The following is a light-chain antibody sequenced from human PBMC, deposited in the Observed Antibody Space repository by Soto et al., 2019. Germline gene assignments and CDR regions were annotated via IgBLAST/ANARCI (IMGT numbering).Light chain of an antibody. V-gene: IGKV1-9*01. CDR3: QYVNSIPRS. CDR2: LAS. CDR1: QGISSY. J-gene: IGKJ4*01. Sequence: IQLTPSPSSLSASVGDSVTITYQARQGISSYLAWYQKKQRIDPMLLIYLASTVLSGVPSSFSGSGSGTDFSLTISSLQSEDVATYYCQYVNSIPRSVGGGTKVDIK.